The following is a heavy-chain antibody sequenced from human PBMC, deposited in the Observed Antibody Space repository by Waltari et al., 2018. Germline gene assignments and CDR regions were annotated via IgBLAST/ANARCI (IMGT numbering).Heavy chain of an antibody. CDR1: GFTFSRYW. CDR2: INSDGSGT. CDR3: AREPSPDSSGYFYYYMDV. J-gene: IGHJ6*03. V-gene: IGHV3-74*01. Sequence: EVQLVESGGGLVQPGGSLSLSCSASGFTFSRYWMHWVRPAPGKGLVWVARINSDGSGTIYADSVEGRFTISRDNAKNTLYLQLNSLRVEDTAVYYCAREPSPDSSGYFYYYMDVWGKGTTVTVSS. D-gene: IGHD3-22*01.